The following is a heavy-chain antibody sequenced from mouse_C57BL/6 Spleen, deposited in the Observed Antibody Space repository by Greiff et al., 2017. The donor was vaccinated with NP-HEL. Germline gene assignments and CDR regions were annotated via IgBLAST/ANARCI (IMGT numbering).Heavy chain of an antibody. J-gene: IGHJ4*01. Sequence: QVQLQQSGPELVKPGASVKISCKASGYAFSSSWMNWVKQRPGKGLEWIGRIYPGDGDTNYNGKFKGKATLTADKSSSTAYMQLSSLTSEDSAVYFCARCLITTVGATSAMDYWGQGTSVTVAS. CDR3: ARCLITTVGATSAMDY. V-gene: IGHV1-82*01. D-gene: IGHD1-1*01. CDR2: IYPGDGDT. CDR1: GYAFSSSW.